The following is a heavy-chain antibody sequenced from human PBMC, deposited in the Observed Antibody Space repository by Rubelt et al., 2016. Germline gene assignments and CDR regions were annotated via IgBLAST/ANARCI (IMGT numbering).Heavy chain of an antibody. CDR1: GGSISSSSYY. J-gene: IGHJ4*02. V-gene: IGHV4-39*07. CDR2: STDSGST. D-gene: IGHD5-18*01. CDR3: ARGYNYGPQYDF. Sequence: QLQLQESGPGLVKPSETLSLTCTVSGGSISSSSYYWGWIRQPPGKGLEWIGVSTDSGSTNYNTSLKSRGTISVETFKNKFSLKLSSVTAADTAVYYCARGYNYGPQYDFWGQGTLVTVSS.